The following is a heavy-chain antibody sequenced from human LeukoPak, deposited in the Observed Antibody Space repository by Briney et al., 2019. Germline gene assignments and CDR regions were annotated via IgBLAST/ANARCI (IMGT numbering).Heavy chain of an antibody. V-gene: IGHV3-23*01. J-gene: IGHJ4*02. Sequence: GASLRLSRAVSGFTFSIYAMSGVRPAPGRGREWVSAISGSGSTTYYEASAKSRLTISRYNSKNTLYMQMNRRRAEDRAAYYCAKEEGSSGWQYYFDYWGQGTLVTVSS. CDR1: GFTFSIYA. CDR3: AKEEGSSGWQYYFDY. D-gene: IGHD6-19*01. CDR2: ISGSGSTT.